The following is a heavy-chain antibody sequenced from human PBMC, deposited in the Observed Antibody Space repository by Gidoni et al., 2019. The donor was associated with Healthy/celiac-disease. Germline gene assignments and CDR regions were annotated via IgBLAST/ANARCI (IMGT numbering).Heavy chain of an antibody. Sequence: EGQLVESGGGVVQPGGSLRLSCAASGFTCSSYWLSWVRQAPVRGRGWVANIEQDGSEKYYVDSVKGRFTISSDNAQNSLYLQMNIQRAEDTAVYYCAWGGKQWPFDYWGQGTLVTVSS. V-gene: IGHV3-7*01. CDR2: IEQDGSEK. CDR1: GFTCSSYW. D-gene: IGHD6-19*01. J-gene: IGHJ4*02. CDR3: AWGGKQWPFDY.